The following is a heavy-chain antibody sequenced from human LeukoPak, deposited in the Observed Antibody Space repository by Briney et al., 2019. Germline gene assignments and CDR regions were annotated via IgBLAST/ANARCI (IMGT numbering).Heavy chain of an antibody. J-gene: IGHJ4*02. D-gene: IGHD4-17*01. CDR2: IYYSGYT. CDR3: ARMVAYGRGFDY. Sequence: SETLSLTCTVSGGSLSSSSYHWGWIRQPPGKGLEWIGSIYYSGYTYNNPYLKSRVTISVDTSKNQFSLKLNSVTAADTAVYYCARMVAYGRGFDYWGQGTLVTVSS. CDR1: GGSLSSSSYH. V-gene: IGHV4-39*07.